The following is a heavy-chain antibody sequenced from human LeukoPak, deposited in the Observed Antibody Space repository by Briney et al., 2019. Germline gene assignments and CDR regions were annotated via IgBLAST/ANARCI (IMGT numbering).Heavy chain of an antibody. CDR1: GGTFSSYA. J-gene: IGHJ4*02. D-gene: IGHD2-2*02. CDR3: GAGYCSSTSCYTLDY. V-gene: IGHV1-69*05. CDR2: INPIFGTA. Sequence: SVTVSCKASGGTFSSYAISWVRQAPGQGLEWMGGINPIFGTANYAQKFQGRVTITTDESTSTAYMELSSLRSEDTAVYYCGAGYCSSTSCYTLDYWGQGTLVTVSS.